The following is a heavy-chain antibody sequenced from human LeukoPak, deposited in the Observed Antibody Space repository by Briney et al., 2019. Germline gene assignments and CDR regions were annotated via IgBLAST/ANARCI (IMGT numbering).Heavy chain of an antibody. CDR2: ISAYNGNT. J-gene: IGHJ4*02. V-gene: IGHV1-18*01. CDR3: ARGWGVTTVTTDFDY. CDR1: GYTFTSYG. D-gene: IGHD4-17*01. Sequence: ASVKVSCKASGYTFTSYGISWVRQAPGQGLEWMGWISAYNGNTNYAQKLQGRVTMTTDTSTSTAYMELRSLRSDDTAVYYCARGWGVTTVTTDFDYWGQGTLVTVSS.